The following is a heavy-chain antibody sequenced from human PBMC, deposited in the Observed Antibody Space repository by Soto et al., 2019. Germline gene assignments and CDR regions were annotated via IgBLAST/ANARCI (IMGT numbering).Heavy chain of an antibody. CDR1: GGSISSGGYY. J-gene: IGHJ6*02. V-gene: IGHV4-31*03. Sequence: SETLSLTCTVSGGSISSGGYYWSWIRQHPGKGLEWIGYIYYSGSTYYNPSLKSRVTISVDTSKNQFSLKLSSVTAADTAVYYCARDKERVHYCYYGMDVWGQGTTVTVSS. D-gene: IGHD6-13*01. CDR3: ARDKERVHYCYYGMDV. CDR2: IYYSGST.